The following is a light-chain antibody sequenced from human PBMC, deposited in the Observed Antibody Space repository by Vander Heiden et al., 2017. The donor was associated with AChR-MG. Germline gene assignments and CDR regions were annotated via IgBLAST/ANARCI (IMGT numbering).Light chain of an antibody. CDR1: ISNIETYNV. J-gene: IGLJ2*01. CDR3: CSYAGSITFAVL. CDR2: EVD. Sequence: SALTQPASVSGSPGQSITISCAGTISNIETYNVVSWYQHHPGKAPKLIIYEVDKRPSGVSNRFSGSKSGNTASLTISGLQAEDEADYYCCSYAGSITFAVLFGGGTKVTGL. V-gene: IGLV2-23*02.